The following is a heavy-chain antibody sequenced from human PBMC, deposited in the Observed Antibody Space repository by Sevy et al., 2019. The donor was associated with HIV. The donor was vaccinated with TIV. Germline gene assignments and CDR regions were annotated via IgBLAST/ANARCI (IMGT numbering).Heavy chain of an antibody. Sequence: ASVKVSCKASGYTFTSYYMHWVRQAPGQGLEWMGIINPSGGSTSYAQKFQGRVNMTRDTSTSTVYMELSSLRSEDTAVYYCARASNVDTAMVTRSEGFDIWGQGTMVTVSS. CDR1: GYTFTSYY. V-gene: IGHV1-46*01. J-gene: IGHJ3*02. D-gene: IGHD5-18*01. CDR2: INPSGGST. CDR3: ARASNVDTAMVTRSEGFDI.